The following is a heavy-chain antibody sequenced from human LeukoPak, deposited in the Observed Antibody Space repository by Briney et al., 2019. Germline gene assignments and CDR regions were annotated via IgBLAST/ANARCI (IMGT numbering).Heavy chain of an antibody. CDR3: AKDLFRSTGGGYFQH. CDR2: ISYDGSNK. Sequence: GGSLRLSCAASGFTFSSYGMHWVRQAPGKGLEWVAVISYDGSNKYYADSVKGRFTISRDNSKNTLYLQMNSLGAEDTAVYYCAKDLFRSTGGGYFQHWGQGTLVTVSS. J-gene: IGHJ1*01. D-gene: IGHD2-2*01. V-gene: IGHV3-30*18. CDR1: GFTFSSYG.